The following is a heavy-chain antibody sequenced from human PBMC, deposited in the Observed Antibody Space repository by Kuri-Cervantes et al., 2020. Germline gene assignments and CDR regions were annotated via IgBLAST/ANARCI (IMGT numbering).Heavy chain of an antibody. J-gene: IGHJ5*02. D-gene: IGHD3-22*01. Sequence: ASVKVSCKASGYTFTSYDINWVRQATGQGLEWMGWMNPNSGNTGYAQKFQGRVTMTRNTSISTAYMELSRLRSDDTAVYYCARGLFRDYYDSSGYPPFSDPWGQGTLVTVSS. CDR1: GYTFTSYD. V-gene: IGHV1-8*02. CDR3: ARGLFRDYYDSSGYPPFSDP. CDR2: MNPNSGNT.